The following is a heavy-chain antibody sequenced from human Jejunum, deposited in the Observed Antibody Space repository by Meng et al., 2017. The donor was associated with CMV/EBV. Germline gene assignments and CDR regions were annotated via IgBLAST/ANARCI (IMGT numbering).Heavy chain of an antibody. CDR2: VYDSGST. Sequence: LPCTVSSGTLTSSSYYWAWVRQPPGKGLEWIGSVYDSGSTYYNPSLKSRVTISVDTSKNQFSLKVTSVTAADTAVYYCARGSSGLVYWGQGTLVTVSS. V-gene: IGHV4-39*07. J-gene: IGHJ4*02. CDR1: SGTLTSSSYY. D-gene: IGHD2-8*02. CDR3: ARGSSGLVY.